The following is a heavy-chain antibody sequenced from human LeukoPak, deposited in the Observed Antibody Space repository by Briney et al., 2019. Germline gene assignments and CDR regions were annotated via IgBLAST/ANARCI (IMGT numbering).Heavy chain of an antibody. CDR1: GFTFSSYS. J-gene: IGHJ4*02. V-gene: IGHV3-48*04. D-gene: IGHD6-13*01. CDR3: ARDSRGSSFRTFDY. Sequence: PGGSLRLSCAASGFTFSSYSMNWVRQAPGKGLEWVSYISSSSSTIYYADSVKGRFTISRDNAKNSLYLQMNSLRAEDTAVYYCARDSRGSSFRTFDYWGQGTLVTVSS. CDR2: ISSSSSTI.